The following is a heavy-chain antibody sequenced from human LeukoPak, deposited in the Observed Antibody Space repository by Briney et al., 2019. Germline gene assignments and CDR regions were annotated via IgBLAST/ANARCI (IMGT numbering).Heavy chain of an antibody. D-gene: IGHD3-3*01. Sequence: ASVKVSCKASGYTFTSYAIQWVRQAPGQRLEWMGWINAGNGNTKYSQKFQGRVTITRDTSASTAYMELSSLRSEDTAVYYCARGHDFWSGYSFDYWGQGTLVTVSS. CDR3: ARGHDFWSGYSFDY. V-gene: IGHV1-3*01. CDR2: INAGNGNT. J-gene: IGHJ4*02. CDR1: GYTFTSYA.